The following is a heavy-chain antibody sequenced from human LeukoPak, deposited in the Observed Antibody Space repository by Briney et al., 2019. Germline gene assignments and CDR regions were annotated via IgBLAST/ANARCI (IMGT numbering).Heavy chain of an antibody. Sequence: ASVKVSCKASGYIFTNYAIQWVRQAPGQGLEWMGWINSGNGKTKYSQKFQGRVTITRDTSASTAYMELSGLRSDDTAVYYCARARWTSTVTTYYLDFWGQGTLVTVSS. CDR1: GYIFTNYA. J-gene: IGHJ4*02. D-gene: IGHD4-17*01. CDR2: INSGNGKT. V-gene: IGHV1-3*01. CDR3: ARARWTSTVTTYYLDF.